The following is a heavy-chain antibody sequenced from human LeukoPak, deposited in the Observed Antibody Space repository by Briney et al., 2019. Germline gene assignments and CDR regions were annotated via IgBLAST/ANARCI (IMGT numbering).Heavy chain of an antibody. CDR2: IYYSGST. Sequence: SETLSLTCRVSGGSISSYYWSWIRQPPGKGLEWIGYIYYSGSTNYNPSLKSRVTISVDTSKNQFSLKLSSVTAADTAVYYCARGRSSSWYLELYFDYWGQGTLVTVSS. CDR1: GGSISSYY. J-gene: IGHJ4*02. CDR3: ARGRSSSWYLELYFDY. D-gene: IGHD6-13*01. V-gene: IGHV4-59*01.